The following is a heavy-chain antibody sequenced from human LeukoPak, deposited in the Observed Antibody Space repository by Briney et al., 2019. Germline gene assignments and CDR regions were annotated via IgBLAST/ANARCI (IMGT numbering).Heavy chain of an antibody. CDR1: GFTFDDYA. V-gene: IGHV3-49*04. J-gene: IGHJ4*02. CDR3: TSPTQDTYSSSWYSY. CDR2: IRSKAYGGTT. Sequence: SLRLSCAASGFTFDDYAMHWVRQAPGKGLEWVGFIRSKAYGGTTEYAASVKGRFTISRDDSKSIAYLQMNSLKTEDTAVYYCTSPTQDTYSSSWYSYWGQGTLVTVSS. D-gene: IGHD6-13*01.